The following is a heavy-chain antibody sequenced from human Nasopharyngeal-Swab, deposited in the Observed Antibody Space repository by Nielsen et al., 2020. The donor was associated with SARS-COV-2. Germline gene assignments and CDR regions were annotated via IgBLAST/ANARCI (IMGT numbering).Heavy chain of an antibody. Sequence: WIRQPPGKGLEWIREINHSGSTNYNPSLKSRVTISVDTSKNQFSLKLSSVTAADTAVYYCARLLIAANGHYMDVWGKGTTVTVSS. CDR3: ARLLIAANGHYMDV. J-gene: IGHJ6*03. V-gene: IGHV4-34*01. D-gene: IGHD2-15*01. CDR2: INHSGST.